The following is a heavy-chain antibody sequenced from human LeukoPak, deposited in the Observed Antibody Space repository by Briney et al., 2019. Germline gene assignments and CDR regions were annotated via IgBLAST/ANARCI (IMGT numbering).Heavy chain of an antibody. V-gene: IGHV4-4*07. D-gene: IGHD3-22*01. CDR2: IYTSGST. CDR3: ARGPYDSSGPLDY. CDR1: GASINTYY. J-gene: IGHJ4*02. Sequence: SETLSLTCNVSGASINTYYWSWIRQPAGKGLEWIGRIYTSGSTNYNPSLKSRVTMSVDTSKNQFSLKLSSVTAADTAVYYCARGPYDSSGPLDYWGQGTLVTVSS.